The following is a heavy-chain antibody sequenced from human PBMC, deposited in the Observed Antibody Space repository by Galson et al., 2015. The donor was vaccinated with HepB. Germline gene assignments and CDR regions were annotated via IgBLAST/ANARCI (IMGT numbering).Heavy chain of an antibody. Sequence: SLRLSCAASGFTFGDYAMSWFRQAPGKGLEWVGFISSKAYAGTTENAAYVKGRFTISRDDFKSIAYLQMNSLKTEDTAVYYCSRGLEPHYYDSSAYAYWGQGTLVTVSS. CDR1: GFTFGDYA. V-gene: IGHV3-49*03. CDR2: ISSKAYAGTT. D-gene: IGHD3-22*01. J-gene: IGHJ4*02. CDR3: SRGLEPHYYDSSAYAY.